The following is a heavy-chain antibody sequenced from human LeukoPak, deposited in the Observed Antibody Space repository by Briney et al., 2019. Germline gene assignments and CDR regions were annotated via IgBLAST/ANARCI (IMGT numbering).Heavy chain of an antibody. D-gene: IGHD5-18*01. Sequence: GRSLRLSCAASGFTFDDYAMHWVRQAPGKGLEWVSGISWNSGSIGYADSVKGRFTISRDNSKNTLYLQMNSLRAEDTAVYYCAKDLYSYSFKPFFDYWGQGTLVTVSS. CDR1: GFTFDDYA. V-gene: IGHV3-9*01. CDR3: AKDLYSYSFKPFFDY. J-gene: IGHJ4*02. CDR2: ISWNSGSI.